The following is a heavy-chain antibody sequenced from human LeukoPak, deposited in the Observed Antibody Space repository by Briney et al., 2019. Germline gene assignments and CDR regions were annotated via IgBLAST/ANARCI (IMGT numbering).Heavy chain of an antibody. D-gene: IGHD3-10*01. J-gene: IGHJ4*02. CDR2: ISGSGGST. CDR1: GFTFSSYA. Sequence: GGSLRLSCAASGFTFSSYAMSWVRQAPGKGLEWVSAISGSGGSTYYADSVKGRFTISRDNSKNTLYPQMNSLRAEDTAVYYCAKFPGSYYYYSGYYWGQGTLVTVSS. CDR3: AKFPGSYYYYSGYY. V-gene: IGHV3-23*01.